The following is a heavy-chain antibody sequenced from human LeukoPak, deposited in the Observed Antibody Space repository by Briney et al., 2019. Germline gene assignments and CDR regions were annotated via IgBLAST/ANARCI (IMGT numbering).Heavy chain of an antibody. CDR1: GGSISSYY. CDR3: ARAEYCSSTSCPDAFDI. J-gene: IGHJ3*02. V-gene: IGHV4-4*07. D-gene: IGHD2-2*01. CDR2: IYTSGST. Sequence: SETLSLTCTVSGGSISSYYWSWIRQPAGKGLEWIGRIYTSGSTNYNPSLKSRVTISVDTSKNQFSLKLSSVTAADTAVYYCARAEYCSSTSCPDAFDIWGQGTMVTVSS.